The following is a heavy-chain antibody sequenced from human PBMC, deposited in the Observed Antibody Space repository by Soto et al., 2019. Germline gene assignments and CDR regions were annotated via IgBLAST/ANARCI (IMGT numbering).Heavy chain of an antibody. CDR3: ARDLPTMDV. Sequence: QVQLVQSGAEVKKPGASVKVSCKASGYTFTSYGISWVRQAPGQGLEWMGWIRAYAQKLQGRVTMTTDTSTSTAYMELRSLRSDDTAVYYCARDLPTMDVWGQGTTVTVSS. CDR1: GYTFTSYG. V-gene: IGHV1-18*01. J-gene: IGHJ6*02. CDR2: IRA.